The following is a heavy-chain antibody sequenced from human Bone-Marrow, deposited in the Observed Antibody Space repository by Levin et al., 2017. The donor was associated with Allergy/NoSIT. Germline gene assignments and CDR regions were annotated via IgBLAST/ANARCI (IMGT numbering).Heavy chain of an antibody. Sequence: PGGSLRLSCAASEFTFSVYWMSWVRQAPGKGLEWVANIKEDGSEKYYVDSVKGRFTISRDNAKNSLYLQMNSLSAEDTAVYYGARETSELEYWGQGTLVTVSS. J-gene: IGHJ4*02. CDR1: EFTFSVYW. V-gene: IGHV3-7*04. CDR3: ARETSELEY. CDR2: IKEDGSEK.